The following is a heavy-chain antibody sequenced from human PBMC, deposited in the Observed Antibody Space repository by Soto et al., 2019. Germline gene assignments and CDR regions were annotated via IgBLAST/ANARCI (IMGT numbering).Heavy chain of an antibody. J-gene: IGHJ6*03. CDR3: ARDYYGSGSYHYYYYMDV. CDR1: GFTFSSYG. V-gene: IGHV3-33*01. D-gene: IGHD3-10*01. Sequence: GGSLRLSCAASGFTFSSYGMHWVRQAPGKGLEWVAVIWYDGSNKYYADSVKGRFTISRDNSKNTLYLQMNSLRAEDTAVYYCARDYYGSGSYHYYYYMDVWGKGTTVTVSS. CDR2: IWYDGSNK.